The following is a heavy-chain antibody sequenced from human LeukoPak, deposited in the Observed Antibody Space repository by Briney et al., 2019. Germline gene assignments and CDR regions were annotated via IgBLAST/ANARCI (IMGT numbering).Heavy chain of an antibody. V-gene: IGHV1-24*01. CDR3: ATDDFGVLTFDY. J-gene: IGHJ4*02. CDR2: FDPEDGET. D-gene: IGHD3-3*01. CDR1: GYTLTELS. Sequence: ASVKVSCKVSGYTLTELSMHWVRQAPGKGLEWMGGFDPEDGETIYAQKFQGRVTMTEDTSTDTAYMELSSLRSEDTAVYYCATDDFGVLTFDYWGQGTLVTVSS.